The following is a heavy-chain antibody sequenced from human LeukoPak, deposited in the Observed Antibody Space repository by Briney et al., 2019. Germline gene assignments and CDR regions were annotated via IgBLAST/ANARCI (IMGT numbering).Heavy chain of an antibody. CDR3: ARDAYYDSLGFDP. CDR1: GGSISSSSYY. J-gene: IGHJ5*02. D-gene: IGHD3-22*01. CDR2: IYYSGST. Sequence: SETLSLTCTVSGGSISSSSYYWGWIRQPPGKGLEWIGSIYYSGSTYYNPSLKSRVTISVDTSKNQFSLKLSSVTAADTAVYYCARDAYYDSLGFDPWGQGTLVTVSS. V-gene: IGHV4-39*07.